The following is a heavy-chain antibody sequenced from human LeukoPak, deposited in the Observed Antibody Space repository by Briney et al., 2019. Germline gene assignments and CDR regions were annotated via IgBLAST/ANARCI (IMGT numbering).Heavy chain of an antibody. CDR2: INPNSGGT. CDR3: ARERYCSSTSCYGWFDP. D-gene: IGHD2-2*01. J-gene: IGHJ5*02. Sequence: ASVNVSCKASGYTFTVYYMHWVRQAPGQGLEWMGWINPNSGGTNYTQKFQGRVTMTRDTSISTAYMELSRLRSDDTAVYYCARERYCSSTSCYGWFDPWGQGTLVTVSS. CDR1: GYTFTVYY. V-gene: IGHV1-2*02.